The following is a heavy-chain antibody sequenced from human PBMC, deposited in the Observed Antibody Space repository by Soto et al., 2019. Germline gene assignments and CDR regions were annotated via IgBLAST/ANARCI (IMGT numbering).Heavy chain of an antibody. CDR3: ASLPPSPYGPGSYVDY. J-gene: IGHJ4*02. V-gene: IGHV4-59*01. D-gene: IGHD3-10*01. CDR1: GGSISSYY. CDR2: IYNSGSP. Sequence: PSETLSLTCTVSGGSISSYYWSWIRQPPGKGLEWIGYIYNSGSPNYNPSLKTRVTISIDTSNNQFSLKLSSVTAADTAVYYCASLPPSPYGPGSYVDYWGQGTLVSVSS.